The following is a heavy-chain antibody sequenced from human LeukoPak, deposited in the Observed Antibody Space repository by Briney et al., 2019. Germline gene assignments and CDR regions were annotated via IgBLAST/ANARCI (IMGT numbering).Heavy chain of an antibody. CDR3: ARAAAGTLSFDY. V-gene: IGHV3-21*01. D-gene: IGHD6-13*01. CDR2: ISSSSSYI. CDR1: GFTFSSYS. J-gene: IGHJ4*02. Sequence: PGGSLRLSCAASGFTFSSYSMNWVRQAPGKGLEWVSSISSSSSYIYYADSVKGRFTISRDNAKSSLYLQMNSLRAEDTAVYYCARAAAGTLSFDYWGQGTLVTVSS.